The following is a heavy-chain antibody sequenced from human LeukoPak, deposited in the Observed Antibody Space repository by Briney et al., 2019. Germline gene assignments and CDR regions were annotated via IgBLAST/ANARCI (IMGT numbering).Heavy chain of an antibody. CDR1: GYTFTGYY. J-gene: IGHJ2*01. V-gene: IGHV1-2*02. CDR2: INPNSGGT. Sequence: ASVKVSCKASGYTFTGYYMHWVRQAPGQGLEWMGWINPNSGGTNYAQRLQGRVTMTRDTSISTAYMELSRLRSDDTAVYYCARPASNFVASWYFDLWGRGTLVTVSS. D-gene: IGHD2-15*01. CDR3: ARPASNFVASWYFDL.